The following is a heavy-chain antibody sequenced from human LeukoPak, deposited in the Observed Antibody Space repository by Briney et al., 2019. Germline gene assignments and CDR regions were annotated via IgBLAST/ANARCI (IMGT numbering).Heavy chain of an antibody. CDR1: GFTFSSYS. CDR3: ARDWGSGRRSSSWNRYYFDY. D-gene: IGHD6-13*01. Sequence: GGSLRLSCAASGFTFSSYSMNWARQAPGKGLEWVSSISSSSSYIYYADSVKGRFTISRDNAKNSLYLQMNSLRAEDTAVYYCARDWGSGRRSSSWNRYYFDYWGQGTLVTISS. V-gene: IGHV3-21*01. CDR2: ISSSSSYI. J-gene: IGHJ4*02.